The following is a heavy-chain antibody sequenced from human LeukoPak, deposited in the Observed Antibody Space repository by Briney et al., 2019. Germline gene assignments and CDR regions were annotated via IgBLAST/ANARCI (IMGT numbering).Heavy chain of an antibody. CDR3: VRVPGEIPAGDY. J-gene: IGHJ4*02. V-gene: IGHV3-7*01. D-gene: IGHD6-13*01. CDR1: GFTLSNFW. Sequence: PGASLRLSCAASGFTLSNFWMSWVRQAPGKGLEWVANINQDGSEKYYVDSMKGRFTISRDNAKNSLYLQMNSLRAEDTAVYYCVRVPGEIPAGDYWCQGTLVTVSS. CDR2: INQDGSEK.